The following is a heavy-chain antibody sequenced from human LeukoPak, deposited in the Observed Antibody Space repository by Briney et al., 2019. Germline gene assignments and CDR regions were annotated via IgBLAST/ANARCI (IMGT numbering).Heavy chain of an antibody. CDR3: AKERGGQDWDFDL. Sequence: GGSLRLSCATSGFTFSSYEMNWVRQAPGKGLEWISYITTSGTSTYYADSVKGRFTISGDNGKTALSLQMNSLRAEETAVDYFAKERGGQDWDFDLWGRGTLVTVSS. CDR1: GFTFSSYE. D-gene: IGHD3-10*01. J-gene: IGHJ2*01. CDR2: ITTSGTST. V-gene: IGHV3-48*03.